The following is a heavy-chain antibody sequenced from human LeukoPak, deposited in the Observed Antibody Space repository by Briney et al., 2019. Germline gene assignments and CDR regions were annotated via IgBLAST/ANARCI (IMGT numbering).Heavy chain of an antibody. CDR3: ARSPYSSSWYPFAP. D-gene: IGHD6-13*01. J-gene: IGHJ5*02. CDR1: GGAISSYY. V-gene: IGHV4-4*07. Sequence: SETLSLTCTVSGGAISSYYWSWIRQVAGKGLEWIGRIYTSGSTNYNPSLKSRVTMSVDTSKNQFSLKLTSVTAADTAVYYCARSPYSSSWYPFAPWGQGTLVTVSS. CDR2: IYTSGST.